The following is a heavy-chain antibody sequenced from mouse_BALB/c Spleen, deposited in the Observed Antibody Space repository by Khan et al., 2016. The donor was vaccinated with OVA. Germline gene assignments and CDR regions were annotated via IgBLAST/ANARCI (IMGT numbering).Heavy chain of an antibody. CDR3: ARWNYRYDGYFDY. J-gene: IGHJ2*01. CDR1: GDSITSGY. D-gene: IGHD2-14*01. Sequence: EVQLQESGPSLVKPSQTLSLTCSVTGDSITSGYWNWIRKFPGNKLEYMGYISSSDSTFYNPSLKSRISITLNTAKTQNSLQLNSVTTEDAATDYCARWNYRYDGYFDYWGQGTTLTVSS. V-gene: IGHV3-8*02. CDR2: ISSSDST.